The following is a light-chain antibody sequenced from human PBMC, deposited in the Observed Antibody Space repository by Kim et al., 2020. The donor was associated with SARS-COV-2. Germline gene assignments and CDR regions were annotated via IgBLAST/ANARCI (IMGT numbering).Light chain of an antibody. Sequence: DIQLTQSPSSLSASVGDRVTITCQATQVIMKFLNWYQQRPGKAPELLIYDVSNLQTGVPSRFSGSGYGTHFTLTISSLQPEDVATYYCQQNDNFPITFGQGTRLEIK. CDR3: QQNDNFPIT. J-gene: IGKJ5*01. V-gene: IGKV1-33*01. CDR2: DVS. CDR1: QVIMKF.